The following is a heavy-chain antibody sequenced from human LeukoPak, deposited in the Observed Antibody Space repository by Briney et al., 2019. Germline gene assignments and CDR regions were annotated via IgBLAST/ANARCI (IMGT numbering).Heavy chain of an antibody. CDR2: ISSSGSTI. CDR3: ARDRLGHSLQYADHYFDY. CDR1: GFTFSDYY. V-gene: IGHV3-11*01. Sequence: GSLRLSCAASGFTFSDYYMSWIRQAPGKGLEWVSYISSSGSTIYYADSVKGRFTISRDNAKNSLYLQMNSLRAEDTAVYYCARDRLGHSLQYADHYFDYWGQGTLVTVSS. J-gene: IGHJ4*02. D-gene: IGHD3-16*01.